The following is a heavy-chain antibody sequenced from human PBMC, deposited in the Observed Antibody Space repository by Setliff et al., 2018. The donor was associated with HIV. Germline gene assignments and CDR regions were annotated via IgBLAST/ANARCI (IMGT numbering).Heavy chain of an antibody. V-gene: IGHV3-7*01. CDR3: ARKLQPGYGMDV. J-gene: IGHJ6*02. D-gene: IGHD5-18*01. CDR2: IKQGGSEK. CDR1: EFTFSNYW. Sequence: GGSLRLSCTASEFTFSNYWMNWVRQAPGKGLEWVANIKQGGSEKNYVDFVKGRFSVSRDDAKNSLYLQMNSLRVEDTAVYYCARKLQPGYGMDVWGQGTTVTVSS.